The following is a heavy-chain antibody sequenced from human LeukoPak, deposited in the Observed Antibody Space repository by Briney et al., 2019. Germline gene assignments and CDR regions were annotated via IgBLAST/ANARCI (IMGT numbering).Heavy chain of an antibody. Sequence: SETLSLTCTVSGGSISSYYWRWIRQPPGKGLEWIGYIYYSGSTNYNPSLKSRVTISVDTSKNQFSLKLSSVTAADTAVYYCASLGYCSSTSCFDYWGQGTLVTVSS. CDR1: GGSISSYY. CDR2: IYYSGST. J-gene: IGHJ4*02. CDR3: ASLGYCSSTSCFDY. D-gene: IGHD2-2*01. V-gene: IGHV4-59*01.